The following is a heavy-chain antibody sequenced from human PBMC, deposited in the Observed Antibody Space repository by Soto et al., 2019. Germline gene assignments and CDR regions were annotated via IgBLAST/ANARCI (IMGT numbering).Heavy chain of an antibody. V-gene: IGHV3-48*01. CDR1: GFTFSSYS. CDR3: ARDHGYSSTGGPYWYFDL. J-gene: IGHJ2*01. D-gene: IGHD6-13*01. Sequence: GGSLRLSCAASGFTFSSYSMNWVRQAPGKGLEWVSYISSSSSTIYYADSVKGRFTISRDNAKNSLYLQMNSLRAEDTAVYYCARDHGYSSTGGPYWYFDLWGRGTLVTVSS. CDR2: ISSSSSTI.